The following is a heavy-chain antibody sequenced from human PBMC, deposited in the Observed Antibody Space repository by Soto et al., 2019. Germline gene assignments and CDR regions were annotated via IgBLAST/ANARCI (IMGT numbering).Heavy chain of an antibody. CDR2: IDPSDSYA. Sequence: EVQLVQSGAEVKKPGESLRISCKGSGYSLTSYWINWVRQMPGKGLERMGSIDPSDSYANYSPSFQGHVTISADKSINTAYLQWSSLKASDTAMYYCARRGDRSEYWGQGTLVSVSS. V-gene: IGHV5-10-1*01. CDR1: GYSLTSYW. D-gene: IGHD2-15*01. J-gene: IGHJ4*02. CDR3: ARRGDRSEY.